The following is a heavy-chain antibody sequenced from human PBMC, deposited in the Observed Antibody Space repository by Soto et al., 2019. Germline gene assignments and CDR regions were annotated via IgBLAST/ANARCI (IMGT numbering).Heavy chain of an antibody. D-gene: IGHD6-6*01. CDR1: GFTFTSSA. V-gene: IGHV1-58*01. CDR3: ARRARPDFYYMDV. J-gene: IGHJ6*03. Sequence: ASVKVSCKASGFTFTSSAVQWVRQARGQRLKWIGWIVVGSGNTNYAQKFQERVTITRDMSTSTAYMELSSLRPEDMAVYYCARRARPDFYYMDVWGKGTTVTVSS. CDR2: IVVGSGNT.